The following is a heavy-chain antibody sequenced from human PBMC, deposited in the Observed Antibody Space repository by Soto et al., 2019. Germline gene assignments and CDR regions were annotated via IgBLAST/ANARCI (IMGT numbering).Heavy chain of an antibody. Sequence: QVQLVQSGAEVKKPGASVKVSCKASGYTFTSYGISWVRQAPGQGLEWMGGISAYNGNTNYAQKLQGRGTMTTDTTTSTAYMELRSLRSDDTAVYYCARPYYYDSSGYYRGYYYYYGMDVWGQGTTVTVSS. CDR2: ISAYNGNT. V-gene: IGHV1-18*01. CDR1: GYTFTSYG. D-gene: IGHD3-22*01. CDR3: ARPYYYDSSGYYRGYYYYYGMDV. J-gene: IGHJ6*02.